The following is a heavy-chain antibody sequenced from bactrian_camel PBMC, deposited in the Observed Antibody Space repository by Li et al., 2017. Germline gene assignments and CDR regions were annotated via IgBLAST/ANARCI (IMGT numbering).Heavy chain of an antibody. CDR2: IDSVGST. CDR1: GYTYSSYC. J-gene: IGHJ6*01. D-gene: IGHD2*01. V-gene: IGHV3S55*01. Sequence: VQLVESGGGSVQAGGSLWLSCAASGYTYSSYCMGWFRQAPGKEREGVAGIDSVGSTTYADSVKGRFTISRDNAKNTLYLQMNNLKPEDTAMYYCAAGGCAYYSGGYYLKKADFGYWGQGTQVTVS. CDR3: AAGGCAYYSGGYYLKKADFGY.